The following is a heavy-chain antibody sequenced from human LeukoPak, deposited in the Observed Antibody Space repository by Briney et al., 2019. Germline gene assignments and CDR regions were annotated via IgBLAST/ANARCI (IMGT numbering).Heavy chain of an antibody. D-gene: IGHD1-26*01. CDR3: AIGGEGSGTYFGH. Sequence: PGGSLRLSCAASGFSLDRYEMNWVRRAPGRGLEWISYVSANGATTYHAESVRGRFSISRDNAKTSLSLQMNSLRVEDTAVYYCAIGGEGSGTYFGHWGQGTLVTVFS. J-gene: IGHJ1*01. CDR1: GFSLDRYE. CDR2: VSANGATT. V-gene: IGHV3-48*03.